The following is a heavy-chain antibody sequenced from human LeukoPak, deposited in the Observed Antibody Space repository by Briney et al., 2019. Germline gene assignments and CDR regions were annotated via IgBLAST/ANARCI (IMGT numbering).Heavy chain of an antibody. CDR1: VYTLTDYY. D-gene: IGHD1-14*01. J-gene: IGHJ4*02. V-gene: IGHV1-2*02. CDR3: ARGHFPGKDY. Sequence: ASVTVSFTSSVYTLTDYYMHWVRQAPGQGLEWMGWINPITGGTNYAQNFQGRVTMTRDTSISTAYMELSRLRSDDTAVYYCARGHFPGKDYWGQGTLVTVSS. CDR2: INPITGGT.